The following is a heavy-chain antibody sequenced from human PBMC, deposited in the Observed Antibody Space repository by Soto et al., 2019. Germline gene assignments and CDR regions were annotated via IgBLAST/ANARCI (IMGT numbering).Heavy chain of an antibody. D-gene: IGHD5-12*01. V-gene: IGHV4-31*03. CDR1: GHSISSGGYS. Sequence: SETLSLTCTVSGHSISSGGYSWTTIRQHPGKGLEWIGYIYYSGSTYYKPSLKSRVTISVDTSKNQLSLKLSSVTAADTAVYHSAGASTWHPGAFDIWGQGTTVTVSS. CDR3: AGASTWHPGAFDI. CDR2: IYYSGST. J-gene: IGHJ3*02.